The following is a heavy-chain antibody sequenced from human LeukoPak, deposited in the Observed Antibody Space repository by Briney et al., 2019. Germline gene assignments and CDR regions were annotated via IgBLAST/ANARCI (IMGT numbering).Heavy chain of an antibody. Sequence: GGSLRLSCAASGFTFSSYAMSWVRQAPGKGLEWVSAISGSGGSTYYADSVKGRFTISRDNSKNTLYLQMNSLRAEDMAVYYCAKILSYYGSGSYYIEIPYFDYWGQGTLVTVSS. J-gene: IGHJ4*02. CDR2: ISGSGGST. V-gene: IGHV3-23*01. D-gene: IGHD3-10*01. CDR3: AKILSYYGSGSYYIEIPYFDY. CDR1: GFTFSSYA.